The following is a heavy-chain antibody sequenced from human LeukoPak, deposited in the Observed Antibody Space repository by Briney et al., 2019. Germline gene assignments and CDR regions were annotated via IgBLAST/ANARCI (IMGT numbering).Heavy chain of an antibody. CDR1: GYTFTGYY. D-gene: IGHD2-8*02. J-gene: IGHJ4*02. CDR2: INPNSGGT. CDR3: ARDFPRAGGDY. V-gene: IGHV1-2*02. Sequence: ASVKVSCKASGYTFTGYYMHWVRQAPGQGLEWMGWINPNSGGTNYAQKFQGRVSMTRDTSVSTAYMELSRLRSDDTAVYYCARDFPRAGGDYWGQGTLVTVSS.